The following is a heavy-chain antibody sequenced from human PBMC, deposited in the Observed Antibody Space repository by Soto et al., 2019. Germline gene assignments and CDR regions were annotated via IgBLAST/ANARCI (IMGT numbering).Heavy chain of an antibody. J-gene: IGHJ3*02. CDR3: TTGGDI. Sequence: EVQLVESGGGWVKPGGSLRLSCAACGFTLGTAWLSWVRQAPGKGLEWVGGIKRKKDGGTTDYPAPVKGRFTISRDDSKNTLYLQMNSLKTEDTAVYYCTTGGDIWGQGTMVTVSS. CDR1: GFTLGTAW. D-gene: IGHD5-12*01. V-gene: IGHV3-15*01. CDR2: IKRKKDGGTT.